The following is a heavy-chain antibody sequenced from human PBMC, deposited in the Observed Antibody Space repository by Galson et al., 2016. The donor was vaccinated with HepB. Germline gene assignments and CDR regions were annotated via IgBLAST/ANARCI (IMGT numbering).Heavy chain of an antibody. V-gene: IGHV4-39*01. Sequence: SETLSLTCTVSGGSIRGSIYYWGWIRQPPGKGLEWIGSIYHSGNTYYSPSLSPSLKSRVTISVDTSKNQFSLKLRSVTAADTAGYYCPSHDDSDWDYWGQGTLVTVSP. J-gene: IGHJ4*02. CDR3: PSHDDSDWDY. CDR2: IYHSGNT. D-gene: IGHD3-9*01. CDR1: GGSIRGSIYY.